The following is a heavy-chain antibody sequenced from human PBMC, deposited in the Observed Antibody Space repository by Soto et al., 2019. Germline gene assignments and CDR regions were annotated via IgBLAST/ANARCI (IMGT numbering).Heavy chain of an antibody. CDR1: VFTFSSYG. Sequence: GGALRLSCADSVFTFSSYGMHWVRQAPGKGLEWVAVISYDGSNKYYADSVKGRFTISRDNSKNTLYLQMNSLRAEDTAVYYCAKDLLPPPYYYYGMDVWGQGTTVTVSS. CDR3: AKDLLPPPYYYYGMDV. V-gene: IGHV3-30*18. CDR2: ISYDGSNK. J-gene: IGHJ6*02. D-gene: IGHD1-26*01.